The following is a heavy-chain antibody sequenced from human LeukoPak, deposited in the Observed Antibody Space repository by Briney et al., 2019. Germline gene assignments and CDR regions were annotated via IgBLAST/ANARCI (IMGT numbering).Heavy chain of an antibody. Sequence: PSETLSLTCAVDGGSFSGYYWGWIRQPPGKGLEWIGSIHIGGSTYYNPSLKSRVTISVDTSKNQFSLNLRAVTAADTAMYYCARLWSADCSGGSCPHQPNSWGQGTLVTVSS. CDR3: ARLWSADCSGGSCPHQPNS. CDR2: IHIGGST. J-gene: IGHJ4*02. V-gene: IGHV4-34*01. D-gene: IGHD2-15*01. CDR1: GGSFSGYY.